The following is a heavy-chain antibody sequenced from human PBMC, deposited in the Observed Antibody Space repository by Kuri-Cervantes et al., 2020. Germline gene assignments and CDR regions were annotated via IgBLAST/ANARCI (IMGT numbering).Heavy chain of an antibody. CDR1: GYTFTSYG. Sequence: ASVKVSCKASGYTFTSYGISWVRQAPGQGLEWMGIINPSGGSTSYAQKFQGRVTMTRDTSTSTAYMELSSLRSDDTAVYYCARAGIHDYGGNSAFHFDYWGQGTLVTVSS. CDR2: INPSGGST. J-gene: IGHJ4*02. CDR3: ARAGIHDYGGNSAFHFDY. D-gene: IGHD4-23*01. V-gene: IGHV1-46*01.